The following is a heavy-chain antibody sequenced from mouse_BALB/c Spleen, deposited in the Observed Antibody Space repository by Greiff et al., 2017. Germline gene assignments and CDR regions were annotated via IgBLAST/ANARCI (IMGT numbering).Heavy chain of an antibody. Sequence: DVMLVESGGDLVKPGGSLKLSCAASGFTFSSYGMSWVRQTPDKRLEWVATISSGGSYTYYPDSVKGRFTISRDNAKNTLYLQMSSLKSEDTAMYYCARTSYYGNYGDYAMDYWGQGTSVTVSS. CDR3: ARTSYYGNYGDYAMDY. CDR2: ISSGGSYT. D-gene: IGHD2-10*01. J-gene: IGHJ4*01. V-gene: IGHV5-6*02. CDR1: GFTFSSYG.